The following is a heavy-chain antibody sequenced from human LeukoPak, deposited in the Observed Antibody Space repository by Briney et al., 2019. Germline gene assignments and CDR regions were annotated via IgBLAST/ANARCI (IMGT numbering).Heavy chain of an antibody. J-gene: IGHJ4*02. Sequence: SSETLSLTCAVSGGSISSGGYSWSWIRQPPGKGLEWIGYIYHSGSTYYNPSLKSRVTISVDRSKNQFSLKLSSVTAADTAVYYCARGSWDTAMVFDYWGQGTLVTVSS. V-gene: IGHV4-30-2*01. CDR3: ARGSWDTAMVFDY. CDR2: IYHSGST. CDR1: GGSISSGGYS. D-gene: IGHD5-18*01.